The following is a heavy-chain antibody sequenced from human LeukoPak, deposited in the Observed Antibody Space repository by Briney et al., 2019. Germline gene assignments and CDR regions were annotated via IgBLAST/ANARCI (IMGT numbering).Heavy chain of an antibody. J-gene: IGHJ4*02. CDR3: ARRVTYGSYYSYFDY. D-gene: IGHD1-26*01. CDR2: ISYSGST. V-gene: IGHV4-38-2*01. CDR1: GYSISSGYY. Sequence: SETLPLTCAVSGYSISSGYYWGWIRQPPGKGLEWIGTISYSGSTNYNPSLKSRVTISVDTSKNQFSLKVTSVTAADTAVYYCARRVTYGSYYSYFDYWGQGTLVTVSS.